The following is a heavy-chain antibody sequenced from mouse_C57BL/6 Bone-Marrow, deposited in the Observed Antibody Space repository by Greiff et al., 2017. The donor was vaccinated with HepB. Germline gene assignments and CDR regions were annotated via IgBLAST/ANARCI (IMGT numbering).Heavy chain of an antibody. CDR3: ARGIYYDYDESPYHAMDY. V-gene: IGHV1-61*01. D-gene: IGHD2-4*01. Sequence: QVQLQQSGAELVRPGSSVKLSCKASGYTFTSYWMDWVKRRPGQGLEWIGNIYPSDSETHYNQKFKDKATLTVDKSSSTAYRQLCSLTSEDSAVYYCARGIYYDYDESPYHAMDYWGQGTSVTASS. CDR1: GYTFTSYW. J-gene: IGHJ4*01. CDR2: IYPSDSET.